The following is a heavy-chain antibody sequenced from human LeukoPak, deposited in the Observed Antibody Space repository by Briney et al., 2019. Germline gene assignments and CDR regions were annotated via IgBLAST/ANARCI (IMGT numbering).Heavy chain of an antibody. J-gene: IGHJ6*02. Sequence: PGGSLRLSCAASGFTFSSYWMSWVRQAPGKGLEWVANIKQDGSEKYYVDSVKGRFIISRDNAKNSLYLQMNSLRAEDTAVYYCARKFSVQAPYYPYYYYYYGMDVWGQGTTVTVSS. CDR1: GFTFSSYW. CDR3: ARKFSVQAPYYPYYYYYYGMDV. CDR2: IKQDGSEK. D-gene: IGHD1-26*01. V-gene: IGHV3-7*01.